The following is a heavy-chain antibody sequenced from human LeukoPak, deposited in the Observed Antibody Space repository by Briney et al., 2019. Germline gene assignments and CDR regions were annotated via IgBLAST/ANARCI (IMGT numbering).Heavy chain of an antibody. CDR1: GGSFSGYY. V-gene: IGHV4-59*01. CDR3: ASLADL. J-gene: IGHJ4*02. D-gene: IGHD6-19*01. Sequence: SETLSLTCAVYGGSFSGYYWSWIRQPPGEELEWIGYIFYSGSTSYNPSLKSRVTISLDTSRNQFSLKLNSVTAADTAVYYCASLADLWGQGTLVTVSS. CDR2: IFYSGST.